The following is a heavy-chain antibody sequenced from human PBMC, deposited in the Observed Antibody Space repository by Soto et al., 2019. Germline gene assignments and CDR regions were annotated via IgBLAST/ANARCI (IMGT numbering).Heavy chain of an antibody. Sequence: PGGSLRLSCAASGFTFSSYSMNWVRQAPGKGLEWISYISTSGNTIYYADSVKGRFTISRDNAKNSLYLQMSSLRDEDTAVYYCARLIRGVAQIDYWGQGTLVTVSS. V-gene: IGHV3-48*02. J-gene: IGHJ4*02. CDR3: ARLIRGVAQIDY. CDR1: GFTFSSYS. CDR2: ISTSGNTI. D-gene: IGHD3-10*01.